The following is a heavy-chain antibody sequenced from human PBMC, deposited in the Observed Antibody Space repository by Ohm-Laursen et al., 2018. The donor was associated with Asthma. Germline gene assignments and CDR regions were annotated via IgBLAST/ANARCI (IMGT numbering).Heavy chain of an antibody. CDR2: ISAYNGNT. D-gene: IGHD6-6*01. CDR3: ARSMGTYSSSSAYYFDY. J-gene: IGHJ4*02. Sequence: ASVKVSCNASGYTFTSYGISWVRQAPGQGLEWMGWISAYNGNTNYAQKLQGRVTMTTDTSTSTAYMELRSLRSDDTAVYYCARSMGTYSSSSAYYFDYWGQGTLVTVSS. V-gene: IGHV1-18*01. CDR1: GYTFTSYG.